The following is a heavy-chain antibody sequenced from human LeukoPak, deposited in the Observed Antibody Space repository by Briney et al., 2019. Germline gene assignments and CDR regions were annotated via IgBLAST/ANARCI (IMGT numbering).Heavy chain of an antibody. D-gene: IGHD1-1*01. Sequence: SETLSLTCVVYGGSFSGYCWSWIRQPPGKGLEWIGEINHSGSTNYNPSLRSRVTISVDTSKNQFSLKLSSVTAADTAVYYCARRDPPLGWNDGDAFDIWGQGTMVTVSS. CDR3: ARRDPPLGWNDGDAFDI. CDR2: INHSGST. CDR1: GGSFSGYC. V-gene: IGHV4-34*01. J-gene: IGHJ3*02.